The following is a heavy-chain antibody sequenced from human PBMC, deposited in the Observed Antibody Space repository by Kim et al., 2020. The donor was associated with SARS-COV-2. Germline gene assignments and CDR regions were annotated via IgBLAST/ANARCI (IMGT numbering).Heavy chain of an antibody. V-gene: IGHV3-7*01. Sequence: GGSLRLSCAASGLAFNNNWMSWLRQTPGKGPEWVAHIKPDGSETYYGDSVKGRFTISRDNTKNSLFLQMNGLKVEDTAVYHCARPSITAGVDYWGQGTLV. J-gene: IGHJ4*02. D-gene: IGHD6-13*01. CDR1: GLAFNNNW. CDR2: IKPDGSET. CDR3: ARPSITAGVDY.